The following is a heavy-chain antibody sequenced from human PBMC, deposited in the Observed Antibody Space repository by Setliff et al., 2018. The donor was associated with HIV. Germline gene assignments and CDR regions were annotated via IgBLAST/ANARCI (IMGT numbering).Heavy chain of an antibody. D-gene: IGHD1-1*01. CDR2: IYYTGFA. CDR3: TREGRGDPAMATTRIDY. V-gene: IGHV4-39*02. J-gene: IGHJ4*02. CDR1: GDSIRSGSYF. Sequence: SETLSLTCSVSGDSIRSGSYFWGWIRQTPGKGLEWIGNIYYTGFAYYNPSIKSRVTISLDTSKTHFFLNLTSVTDADTAVYFCTREGRGDPAMATTRIDYWGQGKLVTVSS.